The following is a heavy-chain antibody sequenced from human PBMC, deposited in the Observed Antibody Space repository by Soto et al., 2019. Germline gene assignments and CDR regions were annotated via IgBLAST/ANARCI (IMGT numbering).Heavy chain of an antibody. Sequence: QVQLQESGPGLVKPSQTLSLTCTVSGGSISSGGYYWSWIRQHPGKGLEWIGYIYYSGSTYYNPYLKSRVTISGDTAKNQFSLKPSSVTAADTAVYYCARVGWWRGYYYGMDVWGQGTTVTVSS. CDR1: GGSISSGGYY. V-gene: IGHV4-31*03. J-gene: IGHJ6*02. D-gene: IGHD2-15*01. CDR3: ARVGWWRGYYYGMDV. CDR2: IYYSGST.